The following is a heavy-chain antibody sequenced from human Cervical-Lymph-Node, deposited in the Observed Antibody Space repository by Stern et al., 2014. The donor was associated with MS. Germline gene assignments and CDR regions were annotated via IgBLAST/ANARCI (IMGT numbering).Heavy chain of an antibody. D-gene: IGHD6-6*01. CDR2: IYCDDDK. CDR3: AHVASSLPARPFDY. CDR1: GLSLSTSGVG. Sequence: VTLRESGPTVVKPTQTLTLTCTFSGLSLSTSGVGVGWIRQPPGKALEWLSLIYCDDDKRIRPSLKNRLTITKDTSKNQVVLTMANVDPVDTATYYCAHVASSLPARPFDYWGQGTLVTVSS. J-gene: IGHJ4*02. V-gene: IGHV2-5*02.